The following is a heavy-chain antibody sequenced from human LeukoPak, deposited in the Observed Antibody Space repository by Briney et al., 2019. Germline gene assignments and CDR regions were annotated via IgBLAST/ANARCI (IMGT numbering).Heavy chain of an antibody. CDR1: GYTFTSYD. CDR2: ISGYNGNT. V-gene: IGHV1-18*01. Sequence: ASVKVSCKASGYTFTSYDISWVRQAPGQGLEWVGWISGYNGNTNYAQNFQVRVTMTTDTSTNTAYMELRSLRSDDTAVYYCARSSLQLEPPRYWGQGTLVTVSS. D-gene: IGHD1-1*01. CDR3: ARSSLQLEPPRY. J-gene: IGHJ4*02.